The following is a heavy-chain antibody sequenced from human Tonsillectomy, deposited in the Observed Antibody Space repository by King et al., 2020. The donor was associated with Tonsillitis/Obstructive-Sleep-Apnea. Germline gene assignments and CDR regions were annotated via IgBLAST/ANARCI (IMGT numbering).Heavy chain of an antibody. V-gene: IGHV3-74*01. D-gene: IGHD2-2*01. Sequence: VQLVESGGGLVQPGGSLRLSCAASAHTFSIYWMHWVRQAPGKGLVWVSRINGDGSSTTYADSVKGRFTISRDNAKNTLYLQMNSLRAEDTAVYYCARGDPAAIYYYYGMDVWGQGTTVTVSS. CDR1: AHTFSIYW. CDR2: INGDGSST. CDR3: ARGDPAAIYYYYGMDV. J-gene: IGHJ6*02.